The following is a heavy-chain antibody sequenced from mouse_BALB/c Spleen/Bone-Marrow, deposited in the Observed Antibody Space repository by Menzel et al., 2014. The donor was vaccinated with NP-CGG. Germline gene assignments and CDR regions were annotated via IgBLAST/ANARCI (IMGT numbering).Heavy chain of an antibody. V-gene: IGHV3-2*02. CDR2: ISYSGST. D-gene: IGHD2-2*01. CDR3: ARWGLHDWYFDV. Sequence: VQLQQSGPGLVKPSQSLSLTCTVTGYSITSDYAWNWIRQFPGNKLEWMGYISYSGSTSYNPSLKSRISITRDTSKNQFFLQLNSVTTEDTATYYCARWGLHDWYFDVWGAGTTVTVSS. J-gene: IGHJ1*01. CDR1: GYSITSDYA.